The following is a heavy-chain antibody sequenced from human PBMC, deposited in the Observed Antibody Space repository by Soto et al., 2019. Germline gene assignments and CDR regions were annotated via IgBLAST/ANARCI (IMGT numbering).Heavy chain of an antibody. CDR2: IYYSGAT. D-gene: IGHD3-10*01. CDR3: ATPPSESGDY. CDR1: GGSITSSSFY. V-gene: IGHV4-39*02. Sequence: QLQLQESGPGLVKPSETLSLTCTVFGGSITSSSFYWGWIRQPPGKGLEWIGNIYYSGATYYNPSLKGRVTISADTSKNHLSLNMSSVTAADTAVYYCATPPSESGDYWGQGTLVTVSS. J-gene: IGHJ4*02.